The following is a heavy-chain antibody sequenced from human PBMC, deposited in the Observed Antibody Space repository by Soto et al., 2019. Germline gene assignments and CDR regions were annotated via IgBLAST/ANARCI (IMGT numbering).Heavy chain of an antibody. Sequence: GSLRLSCAASGFTFSSYSMNWVRQAPGKGLEWVSSISSSSSYIYYADSVKGRFTISRDNAKNSLYLQMNSLRAEDTAVYYCARSPTPNWFDLWGQGTLVTVSS. CDR1: GFTFSSYS. J-gene: IGHJ5*02. CDR3: ARSPTPNWFDL. CDR2: ISSSSSYI. V-gene: IGHV3-21*01.